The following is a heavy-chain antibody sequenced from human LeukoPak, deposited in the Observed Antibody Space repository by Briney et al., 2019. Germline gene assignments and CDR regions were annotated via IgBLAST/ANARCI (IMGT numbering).Heavy chain of an antibody. V-gene: IGHV3-23*01. D-gene: IGHD5-18*01. J-gene: IGHJ4*02. CDR2: IRGSGGST. Sequence: AIRGSGGSTYYADSVKGRFTISRDNSKNTLYLQMNSLRAEDTAVYYCAKGNAYSSGFDYWGQGTLVTVSS. CDR3: AKGNAYSSGFDY.